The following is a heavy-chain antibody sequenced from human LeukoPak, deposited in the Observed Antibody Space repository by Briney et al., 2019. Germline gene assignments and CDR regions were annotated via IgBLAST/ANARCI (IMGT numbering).Heavy chain of an antibody. J-gene: IGHJ5*02. CDR1: GFTFDDYA. V-gene: IGHV3-9*01. CDR3: AKVDYRFRFDH. Sequence: PGGSLRLSCAASGFTFDDYAMHWVRHAPGKGLEWVSGISWNSGSIGYADSVKGRFTISRDNAKDSLYLQMNSLRAEDTALYYCAKVDYRFRFDHWGQGTLVTVSS. CDR2: ISWNSGSI. D-gene: IGHD5-12*01.